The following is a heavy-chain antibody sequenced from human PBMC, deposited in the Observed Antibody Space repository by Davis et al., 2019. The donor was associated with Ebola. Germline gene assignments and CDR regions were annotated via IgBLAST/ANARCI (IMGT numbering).Heavy chain of an antibody. CDR1: GFAFSSYA. D-gene: IGHD3-22*01. J-gene: IGHJ5*02. V-gene: IGHV3-23*01. CDR2: ISGNGVAT. Sequence: GESLKISCEASGFAFSSYAMAWVRQAPGKVPQWVSSISGNGVATPYADSVRGRFTVSRDNSKTTLYLQMNSLTVEDTAVYYCARLPQYYHDTDGDYYAWFDPWGQGTLVTVSS. CDR3: ARLPQYYHDTDGDYYAWFDP.